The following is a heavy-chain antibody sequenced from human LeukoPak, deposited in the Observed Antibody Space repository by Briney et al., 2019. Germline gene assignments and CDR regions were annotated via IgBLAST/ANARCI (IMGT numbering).Heavy chain of an antibody. D-gene: IGHD6-19*01. CDR1: GFTFNNYA. Sequence: PGGSLRLSCAASGFTFNNYAMHWVRQAPGKGLEWVAVVTYDGNNKYYADSVKGRFTVSRDNSRNTVNLQMSSLRGEDTAVYYCARAPVRGAVAGVDYWGQGTLVTVSS. J-gene: IGHJ4*02. CDR3: ARAPVRGAVAGVDY. V-gene: IGHV3-30-3*01. CDR2: VTYDGNNK.